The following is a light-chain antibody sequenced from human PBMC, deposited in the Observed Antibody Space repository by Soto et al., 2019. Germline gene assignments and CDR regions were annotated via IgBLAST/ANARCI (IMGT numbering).Light chain of an antibody. CDR1: TYNIGAGYD. V-gene: IGLV1-40*01. CDR2: KTI. Sequence: VLTQPPSVSGAPGQRVTISCTGSTYNIGAGYDVHWYQQLPGTAPKLLIFKTINRPSGVPDRFSGSKSGTSASLAITGLQADDEADYYCQSYDSSLDWVFXGGTKVTVL. J-gene: IGLJ3*02. CDR3: QSYDSSLDWV.